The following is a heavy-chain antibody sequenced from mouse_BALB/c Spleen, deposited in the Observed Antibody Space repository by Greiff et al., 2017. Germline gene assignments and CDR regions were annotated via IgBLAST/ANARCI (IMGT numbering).Heavy chain of an antibody. CDR2: INPNNGGT. CDR1: GYTFTDYN. J-gene: IGHJ3*01. V-gene: IGHV1-18*01. Sequence: VQLQQSGPELVKPGASVKIPCKASGYTFTDYNMDWVKQSHGKSLEWIGDINPNNGGTIYNQKFKGKATLTVDKSSSTAYMELRSLTSEDTAVYYCVRPYGNYRGFAYWGQGNLVTVSA. CDR3: VRPYGNYRGFAY. D-gene: IGHD2-10*02.